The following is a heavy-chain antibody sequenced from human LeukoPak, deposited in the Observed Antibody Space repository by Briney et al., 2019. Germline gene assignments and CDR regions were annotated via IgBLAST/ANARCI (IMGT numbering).Heavy chain of an antibody. Sequence: SPSETLSLTCTVSGGSISSYYWSWIRQPPGKGLEWIGYIYYSGSTNYNPSLKSRVTISVDTSKNQFSLKLSSVTAADTAVYYCARQWRYSSFFDYWGQGTLVTVSS. D-gene: IGHD6-13*01. J-gene: IGHJ4*02. CDR2: IYYSGST. CDR3: ARQWRYSSFFDY. CDR1: GGSISSYY. V-gene: IGHV4-59*08.